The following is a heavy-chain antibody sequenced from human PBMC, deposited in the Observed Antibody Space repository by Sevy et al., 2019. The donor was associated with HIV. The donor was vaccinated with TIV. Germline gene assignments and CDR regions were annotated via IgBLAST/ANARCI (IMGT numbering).Heavy chain of an antibody. D-gene: IGHD6-6*01. CDR3: AKDLTGRYSSSSGDFDY. V-gene: IGHV3-30*02. Sequence: GGSLRLSCAASGFTFSIYGMHWVRQAPGKGLEWVACIRYDGSTKYYADSVKGRFTISRDNSKNTLYRQMNSLSAEDTAVYYCAKDLTGRYSSSSGDFDYWGQGTLVTVSS. CDR2: IRYDGSTK. CDR1: GFTFSIYG. J-gene: IGHJ4*02.